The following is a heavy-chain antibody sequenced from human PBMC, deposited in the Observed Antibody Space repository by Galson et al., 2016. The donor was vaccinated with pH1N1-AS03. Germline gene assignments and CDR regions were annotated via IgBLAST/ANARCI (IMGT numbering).Heavy chain of an antibody. D-gene: IGHD4-23*01. CDR2: ISANNGNT. V-gene: IGHV1-18*01. J-gene: IGHJ6*02. CDR1: GYTFNKYG. Sequence: SVKVSCKASGYTFNKYGIHWVRLAPGQGLEWMGWISANNGNTDYAQKFQGRATLTRDASTNTVYMDLKRLRSDDTAVYYCARGYGGGHQLWFGLDGGGQGTTVIVPS. CDR3: ARGYGGGHQLWFGLDG.